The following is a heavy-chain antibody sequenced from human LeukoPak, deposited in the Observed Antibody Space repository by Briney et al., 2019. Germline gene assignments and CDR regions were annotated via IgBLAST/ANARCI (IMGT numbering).Heavy chain of an antibody. CDR1: GYNFTSYW. J-gene: IGHJ4*02. D-gene: IGHD2-21*02. V-gene: IGHV5-51*01. CDR2: IYPGDSDT. CDR3: ASTPGWGRSPVFDY. Sequence: PGASLQISCKGSGYNFTSYWIGWVRQLPGKGLEWMGIIYPGDSDTRYSPSFQGQVTISADKSISTAYLQWSSLKASDTAMYYCASTPGWGRSPVFDYWGQGTLVTVSS.